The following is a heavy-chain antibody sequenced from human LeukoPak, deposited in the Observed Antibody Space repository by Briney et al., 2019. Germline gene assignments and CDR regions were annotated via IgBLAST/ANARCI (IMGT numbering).Heavy chain of an antibody. J-gene: IGHJ4*02. V-gene: IGHV3-48*03. CDR1: GFTFSSYE. CDR3: AKRFQGFGYSSSWPEDQYFDY. CDR2: ISSSGSTI. D-gene: IGHD6-13*01. Sequence: GGSLRLSCAASGFTFSSYEMNWVRQAPGKGLEWVSYISSSGSTIYYADSVKGRFTISRDNAKNSLYLQMNSLRAEDTAVYYCAKRFQGFGYSSSWPEDQYFDYWGQGTLVTVSS.